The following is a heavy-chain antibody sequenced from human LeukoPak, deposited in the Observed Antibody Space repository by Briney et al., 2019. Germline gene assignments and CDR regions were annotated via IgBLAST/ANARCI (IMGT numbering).Heavy chain of an antibody. CDR2: VNPNSGNT. V-gene: IGHV1-8*01. D-gene: IGHD3-22*01. J-gene: IGHJ4*02. Sequence: ASVKVSCKASGYTFTSYDINWVRQATGQGLEWMGWVNPNSGNTGYAQKFQGRVTMTRNTATSTVYMDLSSLTSDDTVVYYCARRSDDYDSSAYYHWGLGTLVTVSS. CDR1: GYTFTSYD. CDR3: ARRSDDYDSSAYYH.